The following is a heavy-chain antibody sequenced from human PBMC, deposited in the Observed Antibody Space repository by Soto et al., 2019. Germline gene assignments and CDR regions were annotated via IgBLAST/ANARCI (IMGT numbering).Heavy chain of an antibody. J-gene: IGHJ4*02. V-gene: IGHV3-23*01. D-gene: IGHD1-1*01. Sequence: GGSLRLSCAASGFTFSGYAMSWVRQAPGKGLEWVSVIHGGGNSAYYADSVKGRCTISRDNAKNTLYLQMNSLRAEDTAVYYCAKSVYNWNDGFFDYWGQGTLVTVSS. CDR1: GFTFSGYA. CDR3: AKSVYNWNDGFFDY. CDR2: IHGGGNSA.